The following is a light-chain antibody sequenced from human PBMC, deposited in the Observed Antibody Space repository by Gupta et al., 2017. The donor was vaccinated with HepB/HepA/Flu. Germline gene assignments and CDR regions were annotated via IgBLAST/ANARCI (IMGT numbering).Light chain of an antibody. CDR1: QSIISC. J-gene: IGKJ4*02. Sequence: DLQMTQSPSPLSASVGDRVAITCRASQSIISCLAGYQQQQAKEPKLLIYKAASLESGGPARSGGSRAGTEYLLTISSLQPDDFATYYCQQYISNYLACGGGTKVEIK. CDR2: KAA. V-gene: IGKV1-5*03. CDR3: QQYISNYLA.